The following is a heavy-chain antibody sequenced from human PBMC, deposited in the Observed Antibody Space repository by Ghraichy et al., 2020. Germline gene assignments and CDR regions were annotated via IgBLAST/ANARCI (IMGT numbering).Heavy chain of an antibody. V-gene: IGHV3-9*01. J-gene: IGHJ6*02. Sequence: SCAASGFTFDDYAMHWVRQAPGKGLEWVSGISWNSGSIGYADSVKGRFTISRDNAKNSLYLQMNSLRAEDTALYYCAKSSVVPAAIPEEYYYYYGMDVWGQGTTVTVSS. CDR2: ISWNSGSI. D-gene: IGHD2-2*02. CDR3: AKSSVVPAAIPEEYYYYYGMDV. CDR1: GFTFDDYA.